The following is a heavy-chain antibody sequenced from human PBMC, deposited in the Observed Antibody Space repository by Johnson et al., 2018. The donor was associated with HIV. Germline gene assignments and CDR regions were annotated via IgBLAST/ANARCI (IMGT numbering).Heavy chain of an antibody. J-gene: IGHJ3*02. D-gene: IGHD6-13*01. CDR2: IKSKTDGGTT. V-gene: IGHV3-15*01. CDR1: GFTFSNAW. CDR3: TTYWYSSSWYGALDAFDI. Sequence: EVQLVESGGGLVQPGGSLRLSCAASGFTFSNAWMSWVRQAPGKGLEWVGRIKSKTDGGTTDYAAPVKGRFTISRDDSKNTLYLQMNSLKTEDTAVYYCTTYWYSSSWYGALDAFDIWGQGTMVTVSS.